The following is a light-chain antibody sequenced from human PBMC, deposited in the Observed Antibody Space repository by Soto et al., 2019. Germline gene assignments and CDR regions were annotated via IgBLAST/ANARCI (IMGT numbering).Light chain of an antibody. Sequence: EIVLTQSPATLYSFPVDRVTLSCRASQYINTRLAWYQHRPGQAPRLLISQTSIRAAGIPARFSASGSGTDFTLTISYVQPEDFSHYYCHQRQGWPRTFGQGTKVDI. J-gene: IGKJ1*01. CDR1: QYINTR. CDR3: HQRQGWPRT. CDR2: QTS. V-gene: IGKV3-11*01.